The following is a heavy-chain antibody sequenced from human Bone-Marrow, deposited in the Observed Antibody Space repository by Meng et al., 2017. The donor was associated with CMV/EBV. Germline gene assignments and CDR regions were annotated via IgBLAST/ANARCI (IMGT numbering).Heavy chain of an antibody. CDR1: GVTFSSYA. D-gene: IGHD2-2*02. J-gene: IGHJ4*02. CDR2: MSGSGGST. V-gene: IGHV3-23*01. Sequence: GGSLRLSCAASGVTFSSYAMYWVRQAPGKGLEWVSAMSGSGGSTYYADSVKGRFTISRDNSNNTLYLQMNSLRAEDTAVYYGAKDFVVGPAAIKATDLFDYWGQGTLVTVSS. CDR3: AKDFVVGPAAIKATDLFDY.